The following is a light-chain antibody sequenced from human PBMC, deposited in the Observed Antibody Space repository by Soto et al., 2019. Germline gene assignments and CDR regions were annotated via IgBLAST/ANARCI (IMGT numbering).Light chain of an antibody. CDR2: GAS. Sequence: EIVLTQSPGTVSLSPGERVTLSCRASQSVSSSYLAWYQQKPGQAPRLLIYGASNRATGIPARFSGSGSGTDFTLTISSLEPEDFAVYYCQQRSNWPITFGQGTKLEIK. V-gene: IGKV3D-20*02. J-gene: IGKJ2*01. CDR1: QSVSSSY. CDR3: QQRSNWPIT.